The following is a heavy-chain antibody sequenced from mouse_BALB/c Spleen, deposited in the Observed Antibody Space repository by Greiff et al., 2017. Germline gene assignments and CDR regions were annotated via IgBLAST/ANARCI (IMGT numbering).Heavy chain of an antibody. CDR1: GFTFTDYY. CDR2: IRNKANGYTT. D-gene: IGHD2-2*01. J-gene: IGHJ4*01. Sequence: EVKLVESGGGLVQPGGSLRLSCATSGFTFTDYYMSWVRQPPGKALEWLGFIRNKANGYTTEYSASVKGRFTISRDNSQSILYLQMNTLRAEDSATYYCARGGLPYYAMDYWGQGTSVTVSS. V-gene: IGHV7-3*02. CDR3: ARGGLPYYAMDY.